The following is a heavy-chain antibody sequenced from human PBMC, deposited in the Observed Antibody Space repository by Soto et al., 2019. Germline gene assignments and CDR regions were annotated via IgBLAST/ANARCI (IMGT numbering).Heavy chain of an antibody. CDR2: ISAYNGNT. D-gene: IGHD3-9*01. CDR1: GYTFTSYG. CDR3: ARDPYRRRDILTGYWYYFDY. J-gene: IGHJ4*02. V-gene: IGHV1-18*01. Sequence: GASVKVSCKASGYTFTSYGISWVRQAPGQGLEWMGWISAYNGNTNYAQKLQGRVTMTTDTSTSTAYMELRSLRSDDTAVYYCARDPYRRRDILTGYWYYFDYWGQGTLVTVSS.